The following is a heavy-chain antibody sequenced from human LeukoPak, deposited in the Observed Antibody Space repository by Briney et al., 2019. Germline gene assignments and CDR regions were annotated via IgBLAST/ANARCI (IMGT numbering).Heavy chain of an antibody. CDR3: ARDHYGGNSDY. V-gene: IGHV3-74*01. D-gene: IGHD4-23*01. J-gene: IGHJ4*02. CDR1: GFSFSSYW. Sequence: PGGSLRLSCAASGFSFSSYWMHWVRQAPGKGLLWVSRINTDGGATYYADSVKGRFTISRDNAKNTVYLQMDSLRVEDTAVYYCARDHYGGNSDYWGQATLVTVSS. CDR2: INTDGGAT.